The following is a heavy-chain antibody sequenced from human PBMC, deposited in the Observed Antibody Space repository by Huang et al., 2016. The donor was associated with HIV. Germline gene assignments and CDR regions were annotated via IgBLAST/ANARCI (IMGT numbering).Heavy chain of an antibody. Sequence: EVQLVESGGGLVQPGGSLSLSCAASGFTFSSYWMHWVRQAPGKGLGWVSRMNSEGRSSGYAHSVKGRFTIARENAKNTLYLQMNSLRAEDTAVYYCVRDPRIQSWLNYFDYWGQGTLVSVSS. V-gene: IGHV3-74*01. D-gene: IGHD3-22*01. J-gene: IGHJ4*02. CDR1: GFTFSSYW. CDR3: VRDPRIQSWLNYFDY. CDR2: MNSEGRSS.